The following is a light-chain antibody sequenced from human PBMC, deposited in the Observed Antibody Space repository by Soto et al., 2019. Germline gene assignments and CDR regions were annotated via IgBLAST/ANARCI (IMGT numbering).Light chain of an antibody. J-gene: IGKJ5*01. V-gene: IGKV1-5*03. CDR2: KAS. CDR3: QQSYSTPRIT. Sequence: DIQMTQYPSTLSASVGDRVTITCRASQSISSWLAWYQKKPGKAPKLLIYKASSLESGVPSRFSGSGSGTEFTLTTSSLQPDYFATSYCQQSYSTPRITFGQATRLGIK. CDR1: QSISSW.